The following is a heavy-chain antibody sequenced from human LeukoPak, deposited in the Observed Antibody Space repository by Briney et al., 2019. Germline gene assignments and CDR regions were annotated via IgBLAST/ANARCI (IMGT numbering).Heavy chain of an antibody. D-gene: IGHD4-17*01. J-gene: IGHJ4*02. CDR2: INPNSGGT. CDR1: GYTFSGYY. Sequence: ASVKVSCKASGYTFSGYYMHWVRQAPGQGLEWMGWINPNSGGTNYAQKFQGRVTMTRDTSINTAYTELSRLRSDDTAVYYCARVAGTTVTHPFDYWGQGTLVTVSS. V-gene: IGHV1-2*02. CDR3: ARVAGTTVTHPFDY.